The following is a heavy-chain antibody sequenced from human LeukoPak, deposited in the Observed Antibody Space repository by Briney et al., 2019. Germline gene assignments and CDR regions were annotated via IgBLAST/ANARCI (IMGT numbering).Heavy chain of an antibody. D-gene: IGHD3-22*01. V-gene: IGHV1-2*02. J-gene: IGHJ4*02. Sequence: ASVKVSCKASGYTFTGYYMHWVRQAPGQGLEWMGWINPNSGGTNYAQKFQGRVTMTRDTSISTAYMELSRLRSDDTAVYYCARGSYDGSGYFGYWGQGTLVTVSS. CDR2: INPNSGGT. CDR1: GYTFTGYY. CDR3: ARGSYDGSGYFGY.